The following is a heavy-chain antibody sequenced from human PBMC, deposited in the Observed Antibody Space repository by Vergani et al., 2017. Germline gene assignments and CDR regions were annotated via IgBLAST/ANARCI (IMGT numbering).Heavy chain of an antibody. J-gene: IGHJ4*02. V-gene: IGHV4-39*01. Sequence: LHLQESGPGLVKPSETLSLTCTVSGSSITSSSYYWGWIRQPPGKGLEWIGNIYHSGGAYYNPSLKGRVTISVDTSKNQFSLEVTSVTAADTAIYFCARTESFILRYFHWALWGQGTLVTVSS. CDR1: GSSITSSSYY. CDR2: IYHSGGA. CDR3: ARTESFILRYFHWAL. D-gene: IGHD3-9*01.